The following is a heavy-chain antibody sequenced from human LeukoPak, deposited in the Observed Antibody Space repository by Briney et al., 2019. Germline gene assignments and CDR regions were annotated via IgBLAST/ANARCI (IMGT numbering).Heavy chain of an antibody. Sequence: GASVKVSCKASGGTFSSYTISWVRQAPGQGLEWMGRIIPILGIANYAQKFQGRVTITADKSTSTAYMELSSLRSEDTGVFYCARGVAGGWVLFDYWGQGTLVTVSS. CDR2: IIPILGIA. CDR3: ARGVAGGWVLFDY. D-gene: IGHD6-19*01. V-gene: IGHV1-69*02. CDR1: GGTFSSYT. J-gene: IGHJ4*02.